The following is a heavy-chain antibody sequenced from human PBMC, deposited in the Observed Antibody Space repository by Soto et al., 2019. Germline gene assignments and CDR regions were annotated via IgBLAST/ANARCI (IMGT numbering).Heavy chain of an antibody. Sequence: QVQLVQSGAEVKKPGASVKVSCKASGYTFTSYAMHWVRQAPGQRLEWMGWINAGNGNTKYSQKFQGRVTLTRDTSASTAYMELSSLRSEDTAVYYCARAYIVVVVAANWFDPWGQGTLVTVSS. V-gene: IGHV1-3*01. CDR1: GYTFTSYA. D-gene: IGHD2-15*01. CDR2: INAGNGNT. CDR3: ARAYIVVVVAANWFDP. J-gene: IGHJ5*02.